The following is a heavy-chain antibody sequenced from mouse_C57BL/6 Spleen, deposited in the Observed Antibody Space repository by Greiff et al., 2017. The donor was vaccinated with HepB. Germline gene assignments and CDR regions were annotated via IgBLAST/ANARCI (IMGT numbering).Heavy chain of an antibody. CDR1: GFSLTSYG. D-gene: IGHD2-2*01. CDR2: IWGDGST. CDR3: AKTRSTMVSAWFAY. Sequence: VKLQESGPGLVAPSQSLSITCTVSGFSLTSYGVSWVRQPPGKGPEWLGVIWGDGSTNYHSALISRLSISKDNSKSQVFLKLNSLQTDDTATYYFAKTRSTMVSAWFAYWGQGTLVTVSA. V-gene: IGHV2-3*01. J-gene: IGHJ3*01.